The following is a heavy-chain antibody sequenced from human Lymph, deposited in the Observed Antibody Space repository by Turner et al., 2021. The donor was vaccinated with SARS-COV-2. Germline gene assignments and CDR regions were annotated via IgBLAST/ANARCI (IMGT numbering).Heavy chain of an antibody. J-gene: IGHJ4*02. V-gene: IGHV3-30*04. D-gene: IGHD3-22*01. CDR3: ARDRDSSGWVDY. CDR2: ISDDGSDK. CDR1: GFTFSSYA. Sequence: QVQLVESGGGVVQPGRSLSLSCAASGFTFSSYAMHWVRQAPGKGLEWVAFISDDGSDKYYADSVKGRFTFSRDNSKNTLYLQMNSLRAEDTAVYYCARDRDSSGWVDYWGQGTLVTVSS.